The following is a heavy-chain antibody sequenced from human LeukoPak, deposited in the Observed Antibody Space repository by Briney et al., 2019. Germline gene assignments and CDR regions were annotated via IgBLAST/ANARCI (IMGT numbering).Heavy chain of an antibody. CDR3: ARDLTPRYYYDSSGYAVGGWFDP. CDR1: GFTFSSYW. J-gene: IGHJ5*02. CDR2: IKQDGSEK. Sequence: GGSLRLSCAASGFTFSSYWMSWVRQAPGKGLEWVANIKQDGSEKYYVDSVKGRFTTSRDNAKNSLYLQMNSLRAEDTAVYYCARDLTPRYYYDSSGYAVGGWFDPWGQGTLVTVSS. D-gene: IGHD3-22*01. V-gene: IGHV3-7*05.